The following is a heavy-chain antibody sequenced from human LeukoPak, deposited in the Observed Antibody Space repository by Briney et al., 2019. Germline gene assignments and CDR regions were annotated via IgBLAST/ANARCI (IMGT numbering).Heavy chain of an antibody. CDR3: AKVQWGTMVNYYFDY. CDR1: GFTFRNYG. Sequence: GGSLRLSCAASGFTFRNYGMHWVRQAPANGLEWVAVISYDGSKQYYAESVKGRFTISRDNSKNTLFLQMNSLRAEDTAVYCRAKVQWGTMVNYYFDYWGQGTQVTVSS. V-gene: IGHV3-30*18. CDR2: ISYDGSKQ. J-gene: IGHJ4*02. D-gene: IGHD3-10*01.